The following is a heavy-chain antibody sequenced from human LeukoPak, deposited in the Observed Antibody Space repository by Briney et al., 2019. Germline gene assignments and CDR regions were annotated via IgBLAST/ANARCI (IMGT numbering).Heavy chain of an antibody. D-gene: IGHD3-22*01. Sequence: GASVKVSCKASSYTFTSYGISWVRQAPGQGLEWMGWISAYNGNTNYAQKLQGRVTMTTDTSTSTAYMELRSLRSDDTAVYYCARSSLYYYDSSGYSDYWGQGTLVTVSS. CDR1: SYTFTSYG. J-gene: IGHJ4*02. CDR2: ISAYNGNT. CDR3: ARSSLYYYDSSGYSDY. V-gene: IGHV1-18*01.